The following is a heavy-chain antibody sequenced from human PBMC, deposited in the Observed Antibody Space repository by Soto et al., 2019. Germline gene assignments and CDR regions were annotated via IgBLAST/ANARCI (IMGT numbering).Heavy chain of an antibody. CDR2: FDPEDGET. D-gene: IGHD3-3*01. J-gene: IGHJ4*02. CDR1: GYTLTELS. CDR3: ATVRLLYYDFWSGELALFEY. V-gene: IGHV1-24*01. Sequence: GASVKVSCKVSGYTLTELSMHWVRQAPGKGLEWMGGFDPEDGETIYTQKFQGRVTMTEDTSTDTAYMELSSLRSEDTAVYYCATVRLLYYDFWSGELALFEYWGQGTLVTVSS.